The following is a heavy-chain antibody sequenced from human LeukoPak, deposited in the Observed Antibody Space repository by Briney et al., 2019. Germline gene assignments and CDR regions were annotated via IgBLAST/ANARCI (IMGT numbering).Heavy chain of an antibody. CDR3: AREYSSSSGRSFDY. J-gene: IGHJ4*02. CDR2: IKTDGSSA. V-gene: IGHV3-74*01. CDR1: GFSFSSYW. Sequence: GGSLRLSCAASGFSFSSYWMHWVRQAPGKGLVWVSRIKTDGSSATYADSVKGRFTISRDNAKNSLYLQMNSLRAEDTAVYYCAREYSSSSGRSFDYWGQGTLVTVSS. D-gene: IGHD6-6*01.